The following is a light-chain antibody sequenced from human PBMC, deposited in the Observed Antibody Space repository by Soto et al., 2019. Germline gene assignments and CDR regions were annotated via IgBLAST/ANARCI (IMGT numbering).Light chain of an antibody. V-gene: IGKV3-11*01. J-gene: IGKJ4*01. Sequence: EIVVTQSPATLSASPGERVTLTCRASQFVSTRLAWYQQRPGQVPRLLICDASNRATGIPARFSGSGSGTDFTLTISSLESEDFAVYYCQQYGEPPLTGGGGTKVDIK. CDR2: DAS. CDR1: QFVSTR. CDR3: QQYGEPPLT.